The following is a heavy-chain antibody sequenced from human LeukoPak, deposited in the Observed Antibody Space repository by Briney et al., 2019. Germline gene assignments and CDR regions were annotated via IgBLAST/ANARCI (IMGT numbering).Heavy chain of an antibody. Sequence: GTFXXYAXXXVRXAPXQGXXXXXGIIPIFGTANYAQKFQGRVTITADESTSTAYMELSSLRSEDTAVYYCARDYMVRGVMGNWFDPWGQGTLVTVSS. CDR3: ARDYMVRGVMGNWFDP. D-gene: IGHD3-10*01. CDR1: GTFXXYA. J-gene: IGHJ5*02. CDR2: IIPIFGTA. V-gene: IGHV1-69*01.